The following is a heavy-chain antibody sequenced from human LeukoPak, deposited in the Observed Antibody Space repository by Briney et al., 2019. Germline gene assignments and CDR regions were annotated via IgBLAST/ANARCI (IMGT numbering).Heavy chain of an antibody. CDR1: GFTFSSYS. V-gene: IGHV3-21*01. CDR3: ARTSGESQAALRAPFDY. CDR2: ISSSSGYI. Sequence: GGSLRLSCAVSGFTFSSYSMNWVRQAPGKGLEWVSSISSSSGYIYYADSVKGRFTISRDNAKYSLFLQMNSLRAEDAAVYFCARTSGESQAALRAPFDYWGQGTLATVSS. D-gene: IGHD6-6*01. J-gene: IGHJ4*02.